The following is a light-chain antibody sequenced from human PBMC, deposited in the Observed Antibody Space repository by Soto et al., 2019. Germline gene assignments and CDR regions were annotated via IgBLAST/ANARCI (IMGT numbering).Light chain of an antibody. J-gene: IGLJ2*01. CDR2: DVS. V-gene: IGLV2-14*01. CDR1: SSDVGGYNY. Sequence: QSALTQPDSVSGSPGQSITISCTGTSSDVGGYNYVSWYQQHPGKAPKLMIYDVSNRPSGVSNRFSGSKSGNTASLTISGLQAEDEADYYCSSYTSSSTQFGGGTKVTVL. CDR3: SSYTSSSTQ.